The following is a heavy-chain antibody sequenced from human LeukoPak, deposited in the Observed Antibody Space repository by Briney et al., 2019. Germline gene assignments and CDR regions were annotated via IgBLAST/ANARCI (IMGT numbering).Heavy chain of an antibody. D-gene: IGHD7-27*01. CDR3: ARDGDKTGYY. V-gene: IGHV3-21*01. Sequence: GGSLRLSCAASGFTFSSYSMNWVRQAPGKGLEWVSSISSSSSYIYYADSVKGRFTISRDNAKTSLYLQMNRLRAEDTAVYYCARDGDKTGYYWGQGTLVTVSS. J-gene: IGHJ4*02. CDR1: GFTFSSYS. CDR2: ISSSSSYI.